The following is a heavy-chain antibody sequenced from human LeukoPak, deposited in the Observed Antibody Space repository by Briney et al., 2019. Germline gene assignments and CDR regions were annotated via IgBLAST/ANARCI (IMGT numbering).Heavy chain of an antibody. J-gene: IGHJ4*02. CDR2: ISYDGSNK. D-gene: IGHD6-19*01. CDR3: AKGRYSSGWHNLVLPYYFDY. Sequence: GGSLRLSCAASGSTFSSYGMHWVRQAPGKGLEWVAVISYDGSNKYYADSVKGRFTISRDNSKNTLYLQMNSLRAEDTAVYYCAKGRYSSGWHNLVLPYYFDYWGQGTLVTVSS. CDR1: GSTFSSYG. V-gene: IGHV3-30*18.